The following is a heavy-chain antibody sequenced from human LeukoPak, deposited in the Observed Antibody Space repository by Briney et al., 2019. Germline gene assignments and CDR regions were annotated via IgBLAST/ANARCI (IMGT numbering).Heavy chain of an antibody. CDR3: AKNYGSGSSYYFDY. CDR2: ISGSGGST. Sequence: GGSLRLSCAASGFTFSSYGMSWVRQAPGKGLEWVSAISGSGGSTYYADSVKGRFTISRDNSKNTLYLQMNSLRAEDTAVYYCAKNYGSGSSYYFDYWGQGTLVTVSS. J-gene: IGHJ4*02. CDR1: GFTFSSYG. V-gene: IGHV3-23*01. D-gene: IGHD3-10*01.